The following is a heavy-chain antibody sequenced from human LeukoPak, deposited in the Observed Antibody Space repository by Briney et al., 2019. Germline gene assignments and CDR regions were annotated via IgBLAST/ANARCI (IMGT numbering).Heavy chain of an antibody. CDR2: INWNSGST. V-gene: IGHV3-20*04. CDR1: GFXFDDYG. Sequence: GGSLRLSCAASGFXFDDYGMSWVRQAPGKGLEWVSGINWNSGSTGYADSVKGRFTTSRDNAKNSLYLQMNSLRAEDTALYYCARVWDWGSGNYFDYWGQGTLVTVSS. CDR3: ARVWDWGSGNYFDY. D-gene: IGHD7-27*01. J-gene: IGHJ4*02.